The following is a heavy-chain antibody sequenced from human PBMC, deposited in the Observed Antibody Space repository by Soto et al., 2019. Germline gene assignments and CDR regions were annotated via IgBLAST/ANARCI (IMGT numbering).Heavy chain of an antibody. Sequence: DVQLLESGGDLVQPGGSLRLSCATSGFSFSANTMAWVRQAPGKGLEWVSEILTSGDTFYAESVKGRFTISRDNSKNTLYLQMNSLRVGDTALYYCAKDRPPDGVWTFDSWGQGTLVTVSS. CDR3: AKDRPPDGVWTFDS. D-gene: IGHD2-8*01. CDR2: ILTSGDT. CDR1: GFSFSANT. J-gene: IGHJ4*02. V-gene: IGHV3-23*01.